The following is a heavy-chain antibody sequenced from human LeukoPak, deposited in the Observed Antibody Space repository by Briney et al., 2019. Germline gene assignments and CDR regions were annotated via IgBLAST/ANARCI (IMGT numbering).Heavy chain of an antibody. V-gene: IGHV3-11*04. Sequence: GGSLRLSCAASGFTFSDYCMSWIRQAPGKGLEWVSYISSSGSTIYYADSVRGRFTISRDNAKNSLYLQMNSLRAEDTAVYYCARAGTVVRGVNFDYWGHGTLVTVSS. CDR2: ISSSGSTI. J-gene: IGHJ4*01. CDR1: GFTFSDYC. CDR3: ARAGTVVRGVNFDY. D-gene: IGHD3-10*01.